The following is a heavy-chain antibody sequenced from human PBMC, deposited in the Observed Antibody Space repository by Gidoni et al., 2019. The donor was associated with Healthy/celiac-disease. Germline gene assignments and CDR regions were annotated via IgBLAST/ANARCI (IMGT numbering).Heavy chain of an antibody. CDR3: ARDSPDLRRHTYYFDY. Sequence: VQLVASVVGLVQPGGSLRLSCAASGFTFRRYWMSGVRQAPGKGLEGVANIKQDGSEKYYVDSVKGRFTISRDNAKNSLYLQMNSLRDEDTAVYDCARDSPDLRRHTYYFDYWGQGTLVTVSS. J-gene: IGHJ4*02. CDR1: GFTFRRYW. D-gene: IGHD4-17*01. CDR2: IKQDGSEK. V-gene: IGHV3-7*01.